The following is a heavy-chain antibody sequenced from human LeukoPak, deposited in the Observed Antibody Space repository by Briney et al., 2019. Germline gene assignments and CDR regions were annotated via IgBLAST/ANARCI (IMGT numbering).Heavy chain of an antibody. CDR2: IYSGGST. Sequence: AGSLSLSCAASGVTVSNNYMTWVRQAPGKGLEWVSVIYSGGSTFYADSVQGRFTISRDNSKNTLYLQMNSLRAEDTAIYYCARGHEALGYWGQGTLVTVSS. CDR1: GVTVSNNY. CDR3: ARGHEALGY. V-gene: IGHV3-53*01. J-gene: IGHJ4*02. D-gene: IGHD3-10*01.